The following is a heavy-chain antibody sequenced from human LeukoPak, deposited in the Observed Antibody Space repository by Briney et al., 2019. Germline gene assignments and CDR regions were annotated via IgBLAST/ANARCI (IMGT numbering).Heavy chain of an antibody. D-gene: IGHD2-8*01. Sequence: PSETLSLTCTVSGGSISSSSYYWGWIRQPPGKGLEWIGNIPYSGSTYYNPSLKSRVTLSVDTSKNQFSLKLSSVTAADTAVYYCASLYASSVYFDYWGQGTLVTVSS. V-gene: IGHV4-39*01. CDR1: GGSISSSSYY. CDR3: ASLYASSVYFDY. CDR2: IPYSGST. J-gene: IGHJ4*02.